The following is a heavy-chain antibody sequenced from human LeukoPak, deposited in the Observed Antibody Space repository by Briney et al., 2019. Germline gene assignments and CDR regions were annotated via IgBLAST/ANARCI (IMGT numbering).Heavy chain of an antibody. J-gene: IGHJ4*02. CDR2: ISGSGTST. CDR1: GFTFTTYA. Sequence: GGSLRLSCAASGFTFTTYAMSWVRQAPGKGLEWVSRISGSGTSTWYADSVKGRFTISRDNSKSTLYLQMNSLRAEDTAVYYCAEDPYFYWGQGTLVTVSS. CDR3: AEDPYFY. D-gene: IGHD2/OR15-2a*01. V-gene: IGHV3-23*01.